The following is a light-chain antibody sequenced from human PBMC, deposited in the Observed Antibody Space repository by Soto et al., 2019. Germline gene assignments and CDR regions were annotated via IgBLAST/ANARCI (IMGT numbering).Light chain of an antibody. CDR1: QYINTR. J-gene: IGKJ1*01. Sequence: EIVLTQSPATLSSFPCDRVTLSCRASQYINTRLAWYQHRPGQAPRLLIYQTSLRAAGIPARFSASGSGTDFTLTISSLQPEDFATYSCQQSYSTTWTFGQGTKVDIK. CDR2: QTS. V-gene: IGKV3-11*01. CDR3: QQSYSTTWT.